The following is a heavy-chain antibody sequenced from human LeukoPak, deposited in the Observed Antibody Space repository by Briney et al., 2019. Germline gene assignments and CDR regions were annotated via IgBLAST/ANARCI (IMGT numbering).Heavy chain of an antibody. Sequence: GASVKVSCKAFGYIFSDYYIHWVRQAPGQGPEWMGWINPHSGGTNYAQKFRGRVTMTRDTSISTTYMELNRLTSDDTAVYYCARVVNRMTSFFLLFWGQGTLVTVSS. CDR3: ARVVNRMTSFFLLF. D-gene: IGHD3-3*01. CDR2: INPHSGGT. V-gene: IGHV1-2*02. J-gene: IGHJ4*02. CDR1: GYIFSDYY.